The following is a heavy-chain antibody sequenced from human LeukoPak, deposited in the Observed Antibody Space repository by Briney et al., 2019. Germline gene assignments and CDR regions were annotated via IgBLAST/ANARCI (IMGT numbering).Heavy chain of an antibody. V-gene: IGHV3-53*01. CDR2: IYSGGST. CDR3: ASGPITMIGPVGFDY. Sequence: GGSLRLSCAASGFTVSSNYMSWVRQAPGKGLEWVSVIYSGGSTYYSDSVKGRFTISRDNSKNTRYLQMNSLRAEDTAVYYCASGPITMIGPVGFDYWGQGPLVTVSS. J-gene: IGHJ4*02. CDR1: GFTVSSNY. D-gene: IGHD3-22*01.